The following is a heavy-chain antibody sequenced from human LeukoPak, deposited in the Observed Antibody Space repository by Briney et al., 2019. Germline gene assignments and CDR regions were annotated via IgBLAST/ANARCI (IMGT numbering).Heavy chain of an antibody. CDR3: AREVPTGTSFDY. CDR2: ISSSGGPI. D-gene: IGHD4-17*01. V-gene: IGHV3-48*03. J-gene: IGHJ4*02. Sequence: GGSLRLSCAASGFTLSSYEMNWVRQAPGKGLEGVSYISSSGGPIFYADSVKGRFTISRDNAKNSLFLQMSSLRAEDTAVYYCAREVPTGTSFDYWAQGTLVTVSS. CDR1: GFTLSSYE.